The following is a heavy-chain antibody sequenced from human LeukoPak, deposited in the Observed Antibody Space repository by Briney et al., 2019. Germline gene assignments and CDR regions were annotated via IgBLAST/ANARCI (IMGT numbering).Heavy chain of an antibody. D-gene: IGHD3-10*01. CDR1: GFTFNSYA. J-gene: IGHJ5*02. Sequence: GGSLRLSCAASGFTFNSYAMSWVRQAPGKGLEWVSTISGSGDRTSYADSVKGRFTISRDNSKNTLFLQMNSLRAEDTAVYYCEKNRFGGLEVAGKVRWFAPGGQETLFTVSS. CDR2: ISGSGDRT. V-gene: IGHV3-23*01. CDR3: EKNRFGGLEVAGKVRWFAP.